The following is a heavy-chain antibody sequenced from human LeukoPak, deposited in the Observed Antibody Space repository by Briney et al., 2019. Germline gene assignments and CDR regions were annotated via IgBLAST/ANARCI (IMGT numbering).Heavy chain of an antibody. CDR1: GFPFSNYA. V-gene: IGHV3-30*04. D-gene: IGHD3-22*01. CDR2: VSDDGNRQ. CDR3: ARDGYYYDSSGYSKLDFDY. Sequence: PGGSLRLSCAASGFPFSNYALHWVRQAPGKGLEWVAVVSDDGNRQIYADFVKGRSTVSRDNSKNTLELQMTSLRAEDTAVYYCARDGYYYDSSGYSKLDFDYWGQGTLVTVSS. J-gene: IGHJ4*02.